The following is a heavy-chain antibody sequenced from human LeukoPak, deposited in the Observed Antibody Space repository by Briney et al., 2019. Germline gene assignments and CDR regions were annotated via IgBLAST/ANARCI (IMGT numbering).Heavy chain of an antibody. J-gene: IGHJ4*02. CDR2: ISWDGGST. Sequence: GGSLRLSCAASGFTFDDYTMHWVRQAPGKGLEWVSLISWDGGSTYYADSVKGRFTISRDNSKNSLYLQMNSLRTEDTALYYCAKTQSFGSGSYPDYWGQGTLVTVSS. CDR3: AKTQSFGSGSYPDY. CDR1: GFTFDDYT. D-gene: IGHD3-10*01. V-gene: IGHV3-43*01.